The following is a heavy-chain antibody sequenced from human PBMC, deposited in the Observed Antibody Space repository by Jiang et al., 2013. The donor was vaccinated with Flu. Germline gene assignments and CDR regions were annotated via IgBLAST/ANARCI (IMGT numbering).Heavy chain of an antibody. Sequence: ANYAQKFQGRVTITADESTSTAYMELSSLRSEDTAVYYCARVPQAAAGPYFDYWGQGTLVTVSS. V-gene: IGHV1-69*01. D-gene: IGHD6-13*01. J-gene: IGHJ4*02. CDR2: A. CDR3: ARVPQAAAGPYFDY.